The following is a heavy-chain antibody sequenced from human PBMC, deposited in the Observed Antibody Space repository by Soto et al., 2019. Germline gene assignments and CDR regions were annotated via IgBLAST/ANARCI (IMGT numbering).Heavy chain of an antibody. Sequence: QVQLVQSGAEVRKPGASVKVSCKASGYTFTNFHFNCVRQATGQGLEWIGWMNPYSGYTGYAQNFQGRVTMTRDTSINTAYMDMTSLTSDDTAVYYCARGSPGPVDNWRQGTTVTVSS. J-gene: IGHJ4*02. D-gene: IGHD3-10*01. CDR3: ARGSPGPVDN. CDR2: MNPYSGYT. V-gene: IGHV1-8*02. CDR1: GYTFTNFH.